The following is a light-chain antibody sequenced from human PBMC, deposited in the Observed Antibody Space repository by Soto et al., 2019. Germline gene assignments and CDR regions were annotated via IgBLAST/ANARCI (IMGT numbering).Light chain of an antibody. V-gene: IGKV3-20*01. Sequence: EIVLTQSPGTLSLSPGERATLSCSASQSVSSSYLAWYQQKPGQAPRLLIYGASSRATGIPDRFSGSGSGTDFTLTISRLESEDFAVYYCQQYGSSEWTFGQGTKVEIK. CDR2: GAS. CDR1: QSVSSSY. J-gene: IGKJ1*01. CDR3: QQYGSSEWT.